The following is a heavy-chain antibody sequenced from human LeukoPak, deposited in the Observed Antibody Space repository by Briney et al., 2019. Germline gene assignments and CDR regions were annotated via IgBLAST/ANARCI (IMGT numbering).Heavy chain of an antibody. CDR2: INSDGSST. CDR3: ARGADGVSSNSRGWFDP. Sequence: GGSLRLSCAASGFTFSSYSMNWVRQAPGKGLEWVSHINSDGSSTNYADSVKGRFTISRDNSKNTLYLQMNTLRAEDTAVYSCARGADGVSSNSRGWFDPWGQGTLVTVSS. D-gene: IGHD2-15*01. J-gene: IGHJ5*02. CDR1: GFTFSSYS. V-gene: IGHV3-74*01.